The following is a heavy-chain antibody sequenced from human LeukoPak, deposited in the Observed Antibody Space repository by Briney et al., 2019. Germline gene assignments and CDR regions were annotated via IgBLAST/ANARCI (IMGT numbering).Heavy chain of an antibody. CDR3: ARDIHYDSSGYYHPHFDY. CDR1: GGTFSSYA. CDR2: ITPIFGTA. D-gene: IGHD3-22*01. V-gene: IGHV1-69*13. J-gene: IGHJ4*02. Sequence: GASVKVSCKASGGTFSSYAISWVRQAPGQGLEWMGGITPIFGTANYAQKFQGRVTITADESTSTAYMELSSLRSEDTAVYYCARDIHYDSSGYYHPHFDYWGQGTLVTVSS.